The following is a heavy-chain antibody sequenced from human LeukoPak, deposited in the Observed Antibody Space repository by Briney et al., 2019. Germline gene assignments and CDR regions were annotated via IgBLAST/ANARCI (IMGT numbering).Heavy chain of an antibody. J-gene: IGHJ4*02. CDR2: IIPIFGTA. CDR1: GYTFTSYA. CDR3: ARDRSPYYYDSSGQDY. V-gene: IGHV1-69*13. D-gene: IGHD3-22*01. Sequence: ASVKVSCKASGYTFTSYAISWVRQAPGQGLEWMGGIIPIFGTANYAQKFQGRVTITADESTSTAYMELSSLRSEDTAVYYCARDRSPYYYDSSGQDYWGQGTLVTVSS.